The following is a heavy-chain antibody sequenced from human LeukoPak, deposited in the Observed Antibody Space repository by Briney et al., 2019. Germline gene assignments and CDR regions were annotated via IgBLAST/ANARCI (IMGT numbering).Heavy chain of an antibody. CDR1: GFTFSSYA. CDR2: IVGSGDNT. J-gene: IGHJ4*02. D-gene: IGHD3-10*01. Sequence: GGSLRLSRAASGFTFSSYAMSWVRQAPGKGLEWVSGIVGSGDNTYYADSVKGRFTISRDNSKNTLHLQMNNLRAEDTAVYYCAKGHGAGKLSALDYWGQGTLVTVSS. CDR3: AKGHGAGKLSALDY. V-gene: IGHV3-23*01.